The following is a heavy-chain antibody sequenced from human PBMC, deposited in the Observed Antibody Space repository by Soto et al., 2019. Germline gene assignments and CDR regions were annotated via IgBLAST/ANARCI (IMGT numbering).Heavy chain of an antibody. Sequence: EVQLLESGGGLVQPGGSLRLSCAASGFTFSSYAMSWVRQAPGKGLEWVSAISGSGGSTYYADSVKGRFTISRDNSKNTLYLQMNSLRAEVTAVYYCATSGYSSGWRYGGFDYWGPGTLVTVSS. J-gene: IGHJ4*02. V-gene: IGHV3-23*01. CDR1: GFTFSSYA. CDR2: ISGSGGST. CDR3: ATSGYSSGWRYGGFDY. D-gene: IGHD6-19*01.